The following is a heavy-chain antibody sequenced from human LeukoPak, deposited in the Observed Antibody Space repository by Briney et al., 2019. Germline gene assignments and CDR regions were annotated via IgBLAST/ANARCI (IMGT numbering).Heavy chain of an antibody. J-gene: IGHJ6*03. CDR3: ARDNSSSGPGRYYYYYYMDV. Sequence: ASVKVSCKASGYTFTSYGISWVRQAPGQGLEWMGWISAYNGNTNYAQKLQGRVTMTTDTSTSTAYMELRSLRSDDTAVYYCARDNSSSGPGRYYYYYYMDVWGKGTTVTVSS. CDR1: GYTFTSYG. V-gene: IGHV1-18*01. CDR2: ISAYNGNT. D-gene: IGHD6-6*01.